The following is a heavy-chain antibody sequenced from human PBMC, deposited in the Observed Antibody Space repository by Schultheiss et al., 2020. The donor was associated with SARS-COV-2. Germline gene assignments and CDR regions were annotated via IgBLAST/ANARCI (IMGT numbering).Heavy chain of an antibody. CDR1: GFTVSSNY. Sequence: GGSLRLSCAASGFTVSSNYMSWVRQAPGKGLEWVSVIYSGGSTYYADSVKGRFTISRDNSKNTLYLQMNSLRAEDTAVYYCAKDSTVSRFLEWLAFDYWGQGTLVTVSS. CDR2: IYSGGST. CDR3: AKDSTVSRFLEWLAFDY. D-gene: IGHD3-3*01. V-gene: IGHV3-53*01. J-gene: IGHJ4*02.